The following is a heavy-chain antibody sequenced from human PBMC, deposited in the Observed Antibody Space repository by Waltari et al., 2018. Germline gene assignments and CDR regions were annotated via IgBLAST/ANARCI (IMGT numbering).Heavy chain of an antibody. Sequence: EVQLVESGGGLVQPGGSLRLSCAASGFTFSSYSMNWVRQAPGKGLEWVSYISSSSSTIYYADSVKGRFTISRDNAKNSLYLQMNSLRAEDTAVYYCARGTYYDSSGPIWGQGTMVTVSS. J-gene: IGHJ3*02. V-gene: IGHV3-48*01. CDR3: ARGTYYDSSGPI. D-gene: IGHD3-22*01. CDR2: ISSSSSTI. CDR1: GFTFSSYS.